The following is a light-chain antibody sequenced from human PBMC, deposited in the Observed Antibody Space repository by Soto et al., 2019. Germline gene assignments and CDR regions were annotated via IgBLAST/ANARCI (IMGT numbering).Light chain of an antibody. Sequence: VLAQSPSASASLGASVKLTCTLSSGHSTYAIAWHQQQPEKGPRYLMKLNSDGSHTKGDGIPERFSGSSSGAERYLSISSLQSEDEADYYCQSWDTGIHRVFGGGTNVTVL. V-gene: IGLV4-69*01. CDR3: QSWDTGIHRV. CDR1: SGHSTYA. CDR2: LNSDGSH. J-gene: IGLJ2*01.